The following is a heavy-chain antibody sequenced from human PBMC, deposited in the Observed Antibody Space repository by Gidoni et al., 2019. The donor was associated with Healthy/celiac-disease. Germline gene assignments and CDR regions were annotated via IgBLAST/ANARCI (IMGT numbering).Heavy chain of an antibody. CDR2: IYTSGSP. CDR1: GGPISSYY. Sequence: QVQLQESGPGLVKPSETLSLTCTVPGGPISSYYWSWIRQPAVKGLEWFGRIYTSGSPNYTPSLKSRVTMSVDTSKNQFSRKLSSVTAADTAVYYCARAGYYDFWSGYPDYYYYGMDVWGQGTTVTVSS. J-gene: IGHJ6*02. D-gene: IGHD3-3*01. CDR3: ARAGYYDFWSGYPDYYYYGMDV. V-gene: IGHV4-4*07.